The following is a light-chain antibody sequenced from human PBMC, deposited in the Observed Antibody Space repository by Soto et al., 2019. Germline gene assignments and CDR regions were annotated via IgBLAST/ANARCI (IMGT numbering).Light chain of an antibody. Sequence: IQLTQSPSSLSASVGDRVTITGRASQGISSYLAWYQQKPGKAPKLLIYAASTLQSGVPSRFSGSGSGTDFTLTISSLQPEDFATYYCQQLNSYPLFGQGTRLEIK. CDR2: AAS. CDR3: QQLNSYPL. V-gene: IGKV1-9*01. CDR1: QGISSY. J-gene: IGKJ5*01.